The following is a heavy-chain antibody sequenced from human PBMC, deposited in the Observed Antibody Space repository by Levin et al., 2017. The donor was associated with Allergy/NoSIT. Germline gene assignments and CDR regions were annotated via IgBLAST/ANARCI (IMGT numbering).Heavy chain of an antibody. V-gene: IGHV6-1*01. CDR3: ARDLGYSYGTTYDY. J-gene: IGHJ4*02. CDR2: TYYRSKWYN. Sequence: SETLSLTCAISGDSVSSNSAAWNWIRQSPSRGLEWLGRTYYRSKWYNDYAVSVKSRITINPDTSKNQFSLQLNSVTPEDTAVYYCARDLGYSYGTTYDYWGQGTLVTVSS. D-gene: IGHD5-18*01. CDR1: GDSVSSNSAA.